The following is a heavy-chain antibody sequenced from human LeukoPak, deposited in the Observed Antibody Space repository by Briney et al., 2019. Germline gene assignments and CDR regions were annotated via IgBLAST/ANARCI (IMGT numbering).Heavy chain of an antibody. CDR2: MHKSGNT. J-gene: IGHJ3*02. Sequence: SETLSLTCTVSGGSISTYYWNWIRQPAGKGLEWIGRMHKSGNTTYNPSLKSRVTASIDTSNNQLSLNLISVTAADTAVYYCVRDTGWGYNVDTWGQGIMVTVSS. D-gene: IGHD5-24*01. CDR1: GGSISTYY. V-gene: IGHV4-4*07. CDR3: VRDTGWGYNVDT.